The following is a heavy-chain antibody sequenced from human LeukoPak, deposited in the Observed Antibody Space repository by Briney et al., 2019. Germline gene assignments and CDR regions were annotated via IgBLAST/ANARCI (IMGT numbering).Heavy chain of an antibody. J-gene: IGHJ4*02. CDR1: GGTFSSYA. CDR3: ARRYCSGGSCPQSFDY. CDR2: IIPIFGTA. Sequence: ASVKVSCKASGGTFSSYAISWVRQAPGQGLEWMGGIIPIFGTANYAQKFQGRVTITADKSTSTAYMELSSLRSEDTAVYYCARRYCSGGSCPQSFDYWGQGTLVTVSS. V-gene: IGHV1-69*06. D-gene: IGHD2-15*01.